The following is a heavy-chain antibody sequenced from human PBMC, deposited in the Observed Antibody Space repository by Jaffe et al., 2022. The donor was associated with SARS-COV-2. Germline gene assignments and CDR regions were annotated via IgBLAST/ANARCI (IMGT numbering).Heavy chain of an antibody. CDR2: IWYDGSNK. J-gene: IGHJ5*02. Sequence: QVQLVESGGGVVQPGRSLRLSCAASGFTFSSYGMHWVRQAPGKGLEWVAVIWYDGSNKYYADSVKGRFTISRDNSKNTLYLQMNSLRAEDTAVYYCARDSYYYDSSGSHNWFDPWGQGTLVTVSS. V-gene: IGHV3-33*01. D-gene: IGHD3-22*01. CDR3: ARDSYYYDSSGSHNWFDP. CDR1: GFTFSSYG.